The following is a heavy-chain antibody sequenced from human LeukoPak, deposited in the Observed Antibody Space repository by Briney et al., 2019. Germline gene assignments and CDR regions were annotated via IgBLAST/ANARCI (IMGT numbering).Heavy chain of an antibody. J-gene: IGHJ4*02. CDR1: GFTVSSNY. CDR3: ARDKSYASGSYIYFDY. Sequence: TGGSLRLSCAASGFTVSSNYMSWVRQAPGKGLEWVSVIYSGGSTYYADSVKGRFTISRDNSKSTLYLQMNSLRAEDTAVYYCARDKSYASGSYIYFDYWGQGTLVTVSS. D-gene: IGHD3-10*01. V-gene: IGHV3-53*01. CDR2: IYSGGST.